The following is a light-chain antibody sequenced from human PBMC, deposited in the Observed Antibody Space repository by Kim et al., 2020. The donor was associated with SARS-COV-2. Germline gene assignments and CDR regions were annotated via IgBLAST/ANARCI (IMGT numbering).Light chain of an antibody. CDR2: KTS. CDR1: QSIGNW. CDR3: QQFNTYPWT. V-gene: IGKV1-5*03. Sequence: ASVGDRVTITCRASQSIGNWLAWYQQKPGRAPKLLISKTSGLESGVPSRFSGGGSRTDFTLTISSLQPDDFATYYCQQFNTYPWTFGQGTKVDIQ. J-gene: IGKJ1*01.